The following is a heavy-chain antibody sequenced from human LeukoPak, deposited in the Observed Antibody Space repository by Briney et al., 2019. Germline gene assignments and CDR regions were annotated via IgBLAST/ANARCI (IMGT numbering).Heavy chain of an antibody. CDR2: IYYSGST. J-gene: IGHJ5*02. D-gene: IGHD6-13*01. V-gene: IGHV4-59*08. CDR3: ARRSIAAAGNWFDP. CDR1: GGSISSYY. Sequence: SETLSLTCTVSGGSISSYYWSWIRQPPGKGLEWIGYIYYSGSTSYNPSLKSRVTISVDTSKNQFSLKLSSVTAADTAVYYCARRSIAAAGNWFDPWGQGTLVTVSS.